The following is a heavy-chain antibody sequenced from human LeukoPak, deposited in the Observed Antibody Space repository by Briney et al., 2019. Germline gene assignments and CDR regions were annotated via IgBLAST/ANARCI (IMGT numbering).Heavy chain of an antibody. J-gene: IGHJ6*02. CDR3: ARACNYYYYGMDV. CDR1: GGSLSGYY. Sequence: SETLSLTCAVYGGSLSGYYWSWIRQPPGKGLEWIGEINHSGSTNYNPSLKSRVTISVDTSKNQFSLKLSSVTAADTAVYYCARACNYYYYGMDVWGQGTTVTVSS. CDR2: INHSGST. D-gene: IGHD2/OR15-2a*01. V-gene: IGHV4-34*01.